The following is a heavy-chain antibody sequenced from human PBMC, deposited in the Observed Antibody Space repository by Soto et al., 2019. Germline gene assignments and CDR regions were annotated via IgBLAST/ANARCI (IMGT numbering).Heavy chain of an antibody. CDR2: IIPIFGTA. CDR1: GGTFSSYA. D-gene: IGHD3-3*01. CDR3: ARGFLEWARQDSNWYFDL. J-gene: IGHJ2*01. V-gene: IGHV1-69*01. Sequence: QVQLVQSGAEVKKPGSSVKVSCKASGGTFSSYAISWVRQAPGQGLEWMGGIIPIFGTANYAQKFQGRVTITADESTSTAYMELSSLRSEDTAVYYCARGFLEWARQDSNWYFDLWGRGTLVTVSS.